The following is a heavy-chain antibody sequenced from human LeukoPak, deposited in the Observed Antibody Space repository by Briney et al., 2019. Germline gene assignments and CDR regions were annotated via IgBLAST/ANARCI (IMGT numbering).Heavy chain of an antibody. J-gene: IGHJ2*01. CDR1: GITVSSYA. CDR3: AKRTEYCSSTRCAFWYFDL. V-gene: IGHV3-23*01. CDR2: ISGSGGST. D-gene: IGHD2-2*01. Sequence: GGSLRLSCAASGITVSSYAMSWVRQAPGKGLDWVSSISGSGGSTHYADSEKGRFTISRDNAKNTLYLQMDSLRGEDTAVYYCAKRTEYCSSTRCAFWYFDLWGRGTLVTVSS.